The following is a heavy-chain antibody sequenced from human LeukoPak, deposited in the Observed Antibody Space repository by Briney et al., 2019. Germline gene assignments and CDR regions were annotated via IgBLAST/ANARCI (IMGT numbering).Heavy chain of an antibody. V-gene: IGHV4-59*01. CDR2: SYYNGNT. J-gene: IGHJ4*02. Sequence: SETLSLTCTVSGGSITNYYWSWIRQPPGKGLEWIGFSYYNGNTNYNPSLKSRVTISVDMSKNQFSLKLTSVTAADTAVYFCARGEDFERYYLAYWGQGTLVTVSS. CDR1: GGSITNYY. D-gene: IGHD3-9*01. CDR3: ARGEDFERYYLAY.